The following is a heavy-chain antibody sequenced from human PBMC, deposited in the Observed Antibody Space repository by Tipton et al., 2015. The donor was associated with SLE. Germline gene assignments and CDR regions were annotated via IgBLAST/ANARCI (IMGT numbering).Heavy chain of an antibody. J-gene: IGHJ4*02. D-gene: IGHD4-23*01. CDR2: IYYSGST. CDR3: ARGGGNRGILDY. CDR1: GGSISSSSYY. Sequence: TLSLTCTVSGGSISSSSYYLGWIRQPPGRGLEWIGSIYYSGSTYYNPSLKSRVTISVDTSKNQFSLKLSSVTAADTAVYYCARGGGNRGILDYWGQGTLVTVSS. V-gene: IGHV4-39*07.